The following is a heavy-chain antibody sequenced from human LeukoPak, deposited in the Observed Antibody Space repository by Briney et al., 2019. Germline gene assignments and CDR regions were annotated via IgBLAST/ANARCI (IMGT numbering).Heavy chain of an antibody. CDR2: ISYDGSNK. CDR1: GVTFSSYA. Sequence: GGSLRLSCAASGVTFSSYAMHWVSQAPGKGLEWVAVISYDGSNKYYADSVKGRFTISRDNSKNTLYLQMNSLRAEDTAVYYCAREQYSSSLDFDYWGQGTLVTVSS. V-gene: IGHV3-30-3*01. CDR3: AREQYSSSLDFDY. D-gene: IGHD6-13*01. J-gene: IGHJ4*02.